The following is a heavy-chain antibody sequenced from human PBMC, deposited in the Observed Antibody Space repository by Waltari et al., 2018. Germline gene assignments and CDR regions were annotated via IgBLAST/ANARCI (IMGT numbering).Heavy chain of an antibody. CDR2: VYVTGNT. V-gene: IGHV3-53*03. CDR1: GFTVNSNY. J-gene: IGHJ3*01. D-gene: IGHD2-15*01. Sequence: GFTVNSNYINWVRQSPGKGLEWVSVVYVTGNTDYADSVKGRFITSRDNSKNTVYLQMDSLRVEDTAMYYCARRLVVAGTLDVFDLWGQGTRVIVSS. CDR3: ARRLVVAGTLDVFDL.